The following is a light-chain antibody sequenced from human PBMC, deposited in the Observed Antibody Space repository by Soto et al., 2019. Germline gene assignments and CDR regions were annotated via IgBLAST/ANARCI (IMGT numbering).Light chain of an antibody. Sequence: DIQMTQSPSTLSASVGDRVTITCRASQSISFWLAWFQQKPGKAPNLLIYDASDLERGVPSRFSGSGSGTEFTLTISSLQPDDFATYYCQQYNDYLVTFGGGTNIEIK. V-gene: IGKV1-5*01. CDR1: QSISFW. CDR3: QQYNDYLVT. J-gene: IGKJ4*01. CDR2: DAS.